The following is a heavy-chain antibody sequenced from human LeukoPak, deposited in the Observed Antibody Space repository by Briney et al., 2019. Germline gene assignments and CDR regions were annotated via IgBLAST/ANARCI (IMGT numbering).Heavy chain of an antibody. D-gene: IGHD2-2*01. CDR1: GGSISSTTYY. CDR2: IYYSGST. CDR3: ASGGLVVPGLDYYYGMDV. V-gene: IGHV4-39*07. J-gene: IGHJ6*02. Sequence: SETLSLTCTVSGGSISSTTYYWGWIRQPPGKGLEWIGSIYYSGSTYYNPSLKSRVTISVDTSKNQFSLKLSSVTAADTAVYYCASGGLVVPGLDYYYGMDVWGQGTTVTVSS.